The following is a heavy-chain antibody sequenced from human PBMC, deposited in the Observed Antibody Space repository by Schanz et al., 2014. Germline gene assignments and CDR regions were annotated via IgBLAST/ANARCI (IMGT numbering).Heavy chain of an antibody. Sequence: EVKMVESGGGLVKPGGSLRLSCAASGFNFSSYSLNWVRQAPGKGLEWVSSISYGTSYIYYAESVKGRFTISRDSSKNTLYLQMSSLRADDTAVYYCAKAADWPVTRFDPWGQGTLVTVSS. J-gene: IGHJ5*02. CDR1: GFNFSSYS. V-gene: IGHV3-21*04. CDR3: AKAADWPVTRFDP. CDR2: ISYGTSYI. D-gene: IGHD3-9*01.